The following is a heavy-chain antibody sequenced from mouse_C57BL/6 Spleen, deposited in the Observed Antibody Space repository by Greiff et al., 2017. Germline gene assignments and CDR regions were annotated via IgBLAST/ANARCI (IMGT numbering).Heavy chain of an antibody. D-gene: IGHD1-1*01. V-gene: IGHV14-4*01. CDR2: IDPENGDT. CDR3: ASGGSSLYYYAMGD. CDR1: GFNFKDYY. Sequence: EVQLQQSGAELVRPGASVKLSCTASGFNFKDYYMHWVKQRPEQGLEWIGWIDPENGDTEYASKFQGKATITADTSSNTAYRQLSSLTSEDTAVYYGASGGSSLYYYAMGDWGQGTTVTVSS. J-gene: IGHJ4*01.